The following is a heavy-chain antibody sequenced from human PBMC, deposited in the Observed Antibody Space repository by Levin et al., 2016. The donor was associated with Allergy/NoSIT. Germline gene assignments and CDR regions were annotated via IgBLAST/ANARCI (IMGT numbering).Heavy chain of an antibody. CDR1: GFRFKSYV. D-gene: IGHD2-8*01. CDR3: ARDQYCIDDVCYYGK. V-gene: IGHV3-48*03. CDR2: IGESGSSV. J-gene: IGHJ4*02. Sequence: GGSLRLSCAASGFRFKSYVMYWVRQAPGKGLQWVSSIGESGSSVDYADSVKGRFTISRDNAENSLFLQMNSLTAEDTAVYYCARDQYCIDDVCYYGKWGRGTLVTVSS.